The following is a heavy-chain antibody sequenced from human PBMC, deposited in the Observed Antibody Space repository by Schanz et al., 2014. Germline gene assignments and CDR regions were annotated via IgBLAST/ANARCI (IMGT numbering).Heavy chain of an antibody. D-gene: IGHD2-8*02. CDR1: GFTFSSYG. V-gene: IGHV3-30*18. CDR2: ISYDGNNE. Sequence: VQLVESGGGLVKPGGSLRLSCEASGFTFSSYGMHWVRQAPGKGLEWVAVISYDGNNEDYADSVKGRFSISRDNSQNTLYLQMDSLRPEDTAVYFCAKDTGYCHGGACYCFEYWGLGILXTVSS. J-gene: IGHJ4*02. CDR3: AKDTGYCHGGACYCFEY.